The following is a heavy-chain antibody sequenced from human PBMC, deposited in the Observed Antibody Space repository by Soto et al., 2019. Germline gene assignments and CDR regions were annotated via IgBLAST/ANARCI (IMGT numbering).Heavy chain of an antibody. Sequence: EVQLVESGGGLVQPGGSLRLSCAASGFTFSSYEINWVRQAPGKGLEWVSYITSGSTTYYADSVKGRFTISRDNAKNSLYLQMKSMRAEDTAVYYCARIAANVFYYYAMDVWGQGTTVTVSS. V-gene: IGHV3-48*03. CDR3: ARIAANVFYYYAMDV. CDR1: GFTFSSYE. CDR2: ITSGSTT. J-gene: IGHJ6*02. D-gene: IGHD6-25*01.